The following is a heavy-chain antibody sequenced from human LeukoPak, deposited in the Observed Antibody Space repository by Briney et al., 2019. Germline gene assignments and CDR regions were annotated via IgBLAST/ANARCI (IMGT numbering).Heavy chain of an antibody. CDR3: ARHTNIAALSSLNY. CDR1: GGSISSYY. J-gene: IGHJ4*02. D-gene: IGHD6-13*01. Sequence: SETLSLTCTVSGGSISSYYWSWIRQTPGKGLEWIGDSYYSGSTNYNPSLKSRVTISVDTSKNQFSLKLSSVTAADTAVYYCARHTNIAALSSLNYWGQGTLVTVSS. V-gene: IGHV4-59*08. CDR2: SYYSGST.